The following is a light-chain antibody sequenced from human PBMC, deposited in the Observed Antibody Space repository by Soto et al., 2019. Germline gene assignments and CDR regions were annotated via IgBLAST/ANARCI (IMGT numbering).Light chain of an antibody. Sequence: EIVLAQSPGSLTLSPGEGATLSWRASQSVSSNFLAWYQEKPGQAPRLLIYGASSRATGIPDRFSGSGSGIDFTLTISRLEPEDFAVYYCRQYGYSLGFAFGGGTKVDIK. CDR3: RQYGYSLGFA. V-gene: IGKV3-20*01. CDR1: QSVSSNF. CDR2: GAS. J-gene: IGKJ4*01.